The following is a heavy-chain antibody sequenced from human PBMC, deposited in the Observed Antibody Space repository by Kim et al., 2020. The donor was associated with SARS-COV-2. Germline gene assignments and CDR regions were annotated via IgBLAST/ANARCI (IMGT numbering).Heavy chain of an antibody. CDR1: GFTFSDYY. CDR2: ISSSGSTI. J-gene: IGHJ6*02. D-gene: IGHD3-9*01. CDR3: ARDGSYDILTGYYSYYYYGMDV. Sequence: GGSLRLSCAASGFTFSDYYMSWIRQAPGKGLEWVSYISSSGSTIYYADSVKGRFTISRDNAKNSLYLQMNSLRAEDTAVYYCARDGSYDILTGYYSYYYYGMDVWGQGTTVTVSS. V-gene: IGHV3-11*01.